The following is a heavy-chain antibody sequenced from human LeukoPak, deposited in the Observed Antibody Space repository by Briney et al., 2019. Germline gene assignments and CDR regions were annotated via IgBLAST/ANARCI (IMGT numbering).Heavy chain of an antibody. CDR2: ISYDGSNK. Sequence: GGSLRLSCAASGFTFSSYAMHWVRQAPGKGLGWVAVISYDGSNKYYADSVKGRFTISRDTSKNTVYFQMNNLRAEDTAVYYCTIGGVIWRLDVWGQGTTVAVSS. J-gene: IGHJ6*02. D-gene: IGHD3-10*01. CDR3: TIGGVIWRLDV. CDR1: GFTFSSYA. V-gene: IGHV3-30*14.